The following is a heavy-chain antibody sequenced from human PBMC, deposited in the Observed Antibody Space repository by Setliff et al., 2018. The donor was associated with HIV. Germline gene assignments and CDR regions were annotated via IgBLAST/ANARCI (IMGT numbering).Heavy chain of an antibody. V-gene: IGHV5-51*01. CDR1: GYNFTIFW. J-gene: IGHJ4*02. CDR3: AGGPILTGHR. CDR2: IYPVDSDT. Sequence: GESLKISCKGSGYNFTIFWIGWVRQMPGKGLEWMGSIYPVDSDTRYSPSFQGHVTISADKSISTAYLQWSSLKASDTAMYYCAGGPILTGHRWGQGTLVTVSS. D-gene: IGHD3-9*01.